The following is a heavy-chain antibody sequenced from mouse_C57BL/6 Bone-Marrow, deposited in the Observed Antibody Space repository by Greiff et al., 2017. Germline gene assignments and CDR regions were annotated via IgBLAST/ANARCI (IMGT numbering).Heavy chain of an antibody. J-gene: IGHJ2*01. CDR2: IDPGTGGT. D-gene: IGHD2-2*01. V-gene: IGHV1-15*01. Sequence: QVQLQQSGAELVRPGASVTLSCKASGYTFTDYEMHWVKQTPVHGLEWIGAIDPGTGGTAYNQKFKGKAILTADKSTSTAYMELRSLTSEASAVYSCAREEYGYLAHYWGQGTTLTVSS. CDR3: AREEYGYLAHY. CDR1: GYTFTDYE.